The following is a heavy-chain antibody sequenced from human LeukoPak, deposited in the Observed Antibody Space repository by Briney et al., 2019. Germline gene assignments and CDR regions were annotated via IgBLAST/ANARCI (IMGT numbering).Heavy chain of an antibody. CDR3: ARDTRHRYCSSTSCYRGWLEP. J-gene: IGHJ5*02. CDR2: IIPIFGTA. V-gene: IGHV1-69*13. CDR1: GGTFSSYA. D-gene: IGHD2-2*01. Sequence: ASVKVSCKASGGTFSSYAISWVRQAPGQGLEWMGGIIPIFGTANYAQKFQGRVTITADESTRTAYMELSSLRSEDTAVYYCARDTRHRYCSSTSCYRGWLEPWGQGTLVTVSS.